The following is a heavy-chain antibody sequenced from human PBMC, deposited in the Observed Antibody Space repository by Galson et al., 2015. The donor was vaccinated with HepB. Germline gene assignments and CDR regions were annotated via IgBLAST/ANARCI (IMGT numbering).Heavy chain of an antibody. CDR2: ISSSSSYI. CDR3: ARSRGGVAAAGTSRYGMDV. Sequence: SLRLSCAASGFTFSSYSMNWVRQAPGKGLEWVSSISSSSSYIYYADSVKGRFTISRDNAKNSLYLQMNSLRAEDTAVYYCARSRGGVAAAGTSRYGMDVWGQGTTVTVSS. J-gene: IGHJ6*02. V-gene: IGHV3-21*01. D-gene: IGHD6-13*01. CDR1: GFTFSSYS.